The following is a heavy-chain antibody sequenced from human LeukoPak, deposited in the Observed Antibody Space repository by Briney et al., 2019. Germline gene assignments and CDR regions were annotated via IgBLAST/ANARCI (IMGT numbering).Heavy chain of an antibody. D-gene: IGHD5-12*01. J-gene: IGHJ4*02. CDR3: AARPPIIVAGPFDY. CDR2: ISGSGGDT. V-gene: IGHV3-23*01. Sequence: PGGSLRLSCAASGFTFSTSATGWVRQAPGKGLECVSTISGSGGDTYYADSVRGRFTISRDNSKNTLYLQMNSLRADDTAVYYCAARPPIIVAGPFDYWGQGTLVTVSS. CDR1: GFTFSTSA.